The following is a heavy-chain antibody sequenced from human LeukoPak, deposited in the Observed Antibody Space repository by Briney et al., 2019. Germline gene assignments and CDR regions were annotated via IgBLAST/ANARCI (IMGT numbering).Heavy chain of an antibody. CDR2: VYYTGST. Sequence: PSETLSLTCTVSGGSISSNSYYWGWIRQPPGKGLEWVGTVYYTGSTYYNPSLKSRVTISVDTSKKQFSLKLSSVTAADTAVYYCARDFTGYYYYMDVWGKGTTVTISS. J-gene: IGHJ6*03. CDR1: GGSISSNSYY. V-gene: IGHV4-39*07. D-gene: IGHD3-9*01. CDR3: ARDFTGYYYYMDV.